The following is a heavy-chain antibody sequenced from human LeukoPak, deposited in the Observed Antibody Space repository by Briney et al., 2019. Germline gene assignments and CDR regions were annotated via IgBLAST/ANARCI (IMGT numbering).Heavy chain of an antibody. Sequence: GGTLRLSCAASGFTFSSYGMSWVRQAPGKGLEWVSTISGSGDSTYYADSVNGRFTISRDNSKNALYLQMNSLRAEDTAVYYCASSVVVTAIRGIFDYWGQGTLVTVSS. V-gene: IGHV3-23*01. J-gene: IGHJ4*02. D-gene: IGHD2-21*02. CDR3: ASSVVVTAIRGIFDY. CDR2: ISGSGDST. CDR1: GFTFSSYG.